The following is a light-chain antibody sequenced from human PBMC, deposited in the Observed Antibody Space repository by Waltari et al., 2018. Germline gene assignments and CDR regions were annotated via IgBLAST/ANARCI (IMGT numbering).Light chain of an antibody. J-gene: IGKJ1*01. CDR1: QSLVHSDGKTY. Sequence: DVVMTWFQLSLPVTIGQPASISCRSRQSLVHSDGKTYLNWFHQRPGQSPRRLIYKVFNRESGVPDRFSGSGSGTDFTLKISRVEAEDVGTYYCMQATQWPLTFGQGTKVEIK. CDR2: KVF. V-gene: IGKV2-30*02. CDR3: MQATQWPLT.